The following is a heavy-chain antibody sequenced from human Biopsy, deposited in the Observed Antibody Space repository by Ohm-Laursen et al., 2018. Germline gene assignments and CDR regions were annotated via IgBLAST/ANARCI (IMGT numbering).Heavy chain of an antibody. J-gene: IGHJ4*02. D-gene: IGHD6-19*01. CDR1: GDSVSSGNFY. Sequence: SDTLSLTCTVSGDSVSSGNFYWAWIRQPPGKGLEYIGNIYDRGSTANYNPSLESRVTMSVDMPKNQFSLKLSSVTAADTAIYYCARGMRSSGWPYFDSWGQGTLVTVSS. V-gene: IGHV4-61*01. CDR2: IYDRGST. CDR3: ARGMRSSGWPYFDS.